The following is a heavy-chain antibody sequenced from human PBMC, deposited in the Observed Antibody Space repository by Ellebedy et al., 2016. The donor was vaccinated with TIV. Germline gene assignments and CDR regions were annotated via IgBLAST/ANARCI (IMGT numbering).Heavy chain of an antibody. V-gene: IGHV3-48*04. CDR3: ARDMGWGNERSNDAFDI. CDR1: GFSFSTYS. D-gene: IGHD7-27*01. CDR2: ISHSSMTI. Sequence: GESLKISCEASGFSFSTYSMNWVRQAPGKGLEWISYISHSSMTIYYVDSVKGRFTITRDTAKNSMYLQMNSLRAEDTAVYYCARDMGWGNERSNDAFDIWGQGTKVTVSS. J-gene: IGHJ3*02.